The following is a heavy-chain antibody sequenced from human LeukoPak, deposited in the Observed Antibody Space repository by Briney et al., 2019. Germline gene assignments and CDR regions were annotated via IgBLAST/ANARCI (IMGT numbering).Heavy chain of an antibody. CDR3: ARSPRFQNWFDP. V-gene: IGHV4-4*07. CDR2: IHTSGST. Sequence: SETLSLTCTVSGGSISSYYWSWIRQPAGKGLERIGRIHTSGSTNYNPSLKSRVTMSVDTSKNQFSLKLSSVTAADTAVYYCARSPRFQNWFDPWGQGTLVTVSS. D-gene: IGHD3-10*01. CDR1: GGSISSYY. J-gene: IGHJ5*02.